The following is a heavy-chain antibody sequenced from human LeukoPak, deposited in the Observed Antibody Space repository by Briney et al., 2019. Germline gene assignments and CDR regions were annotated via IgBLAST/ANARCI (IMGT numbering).Heavy chain of an antibody. V-gene: IGHV4-30-2*01. J-gene: IGHJ4*02. CDR1: GGSISSGGYY. Sequence: SETLSLTCTVSGGSISSGGYYWSWIRQPPGKGLEWIGYIYHSGSTYYNPSLKSRVTISVDRSKNQFSLKLSSVTAADTAVYYCAREGSGEYYFDYWGQGTLVTVSS. CDR2: IYHSGST. D-gene: IGHD6-19*01. CDR3: AREGSGEYYFDY.